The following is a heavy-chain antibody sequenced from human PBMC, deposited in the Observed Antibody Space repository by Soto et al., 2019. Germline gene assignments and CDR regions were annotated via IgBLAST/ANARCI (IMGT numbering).Heavy chain of an antibody. Sequence: HPGGSLRLSCAASGFTFSNYAMSWVRQAPGKGLEWVSAISESGGSPYNADSVKGRFTISRDNSKNTLYLQMNSLRAEDTATYYCAKAIFCGNSCHVPVHWGHGRRFTDS. V-gene: IGHV3-23*01. CDR1: GFTFSNYA. J-gene: IGHJ4*01. CDR2: ISESGGSP. CDR3: AKAIFCGNSCHVPVH. D-gene: IGHD3-9*01.